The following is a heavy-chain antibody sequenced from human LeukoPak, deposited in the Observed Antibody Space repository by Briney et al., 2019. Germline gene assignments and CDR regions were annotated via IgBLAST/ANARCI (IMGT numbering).Heavy chain of an antibody. Sequence: AGSLRLSCAASGFTFTNYYMNWVRRAPGKGLEWVSSISSSSTYIYYAASVKGRFTISRDNAKNSLYLQMNSLRAEDTAVYYCARKEPAATHFDYWGQGTLVTVSS. D-gene: IGHD2-2*01. CDR2: ISSSSTYI. J-gene: IGHJ4*02. CDR1: GFTFTNYY. V-gene: IGHV3-21*01. CDR3: ARKEPAATHFDY.